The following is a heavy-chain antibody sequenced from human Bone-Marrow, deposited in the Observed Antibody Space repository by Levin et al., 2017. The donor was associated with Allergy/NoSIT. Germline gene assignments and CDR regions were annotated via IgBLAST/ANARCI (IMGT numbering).Heavy chain of an antibody. CDR2: IYDSGDT. J-gene: IGHJ4*02. Sequence: SQTLSLTCTVSGGSIRSYYWSWIRRAPGKGLEWIGYIYDSGDTNYEPSLQSRVTISVDTSNNQFSLKLSSVTAADTAVYYCARHKLGYCSGGSCPYYFDYWGQGILVTVSS. CDR3: ARHKLGYCSGGSCPYYFDY. V-gene: IGHV4-59*08. D-gene: IGHD2-15*01. CDR1: GGSIRSYY.